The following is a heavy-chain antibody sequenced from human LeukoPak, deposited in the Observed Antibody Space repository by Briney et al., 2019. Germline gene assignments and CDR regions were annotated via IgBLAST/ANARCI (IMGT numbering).Heavy chain of an antibody. CDR1: GFTFSSYD. Sequence: GGSLRLSCAASGFTFSSYDMHWVRQATGKGLEWVSAIGTAGDTYYPGSVKGRFTISRENAKNSLYLQMNSLRAGGAAVYYCAKAPVTTCSGAYCYPFDYWSQGTLVTVSS. V-gene: IGHV3-13*01. CDR2: IGTAGDT. CDR3: AKAPVTTCSGAYCYPFDY. J-gene: IGHJ4*02. D-gene: IGHD2-15*01.